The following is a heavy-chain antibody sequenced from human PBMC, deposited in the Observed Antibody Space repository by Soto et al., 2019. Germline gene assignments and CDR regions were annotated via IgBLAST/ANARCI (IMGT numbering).Heavy chain of an antibody. J-gene: IGHJ5*02. CDR3: ARDRVFNAFDP. V-gene: IGHV3-21*01. CDR2: ISSSSSYI. CDR1: GFNFSSYS. Sequence: GGSLRLSCAASGFNFSSYSMNWVRQAPGKGLEWVSSISSSSSYIYYADSVKGRFTISRDNAKNSLYLQMNSLRAEDTAVYYCARDRVFNAFDPWGQGTLVTLSS. D-gene: IGHD3-3*01.